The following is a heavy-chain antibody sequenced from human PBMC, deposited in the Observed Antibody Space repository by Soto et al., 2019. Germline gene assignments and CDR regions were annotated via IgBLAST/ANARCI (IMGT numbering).Heavy chain of an antibody. V-gene: IGHV1-69*06. D-gene: IGHD2-21*02. CDR2: IIPLFGTA. Sequence: QVYLVQSGAEVKKPGSSVKISCKASGGIFSSNTINWVRQAAGQGLEWMGGIIPLFGTANYAEKFQGRVTITADKSTKTEYMELTSVRSEDAAVYYCASKAACGGDCYASDSWGQGTMVTVSS. CDR3: ASKAACGGDCYASDS. J-gene: IGHJ4*02. CDR1: GGIFSSNT.